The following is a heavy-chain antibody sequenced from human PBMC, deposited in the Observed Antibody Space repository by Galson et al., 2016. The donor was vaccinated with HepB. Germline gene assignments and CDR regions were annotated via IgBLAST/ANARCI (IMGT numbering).Heavy chain of an antibody. CDR2: INARNGEA. Sequence: SVKVSCKASGFSFTNYAFHWVRQASGQGPQWLGWINARNGEAKYSQVFQDRVTISRDTSATTVYMEVTSLTSEDTAVYYCAREGPIIETLNYWGQGTLVTVTS. J-gene: IGHJ4*02. CDR1: GFSFTNYA. V-gene: IGHV1-3*03. CDR3: AREGPIIETLNY. D-gene: IGHD2/OR15-2a*01.